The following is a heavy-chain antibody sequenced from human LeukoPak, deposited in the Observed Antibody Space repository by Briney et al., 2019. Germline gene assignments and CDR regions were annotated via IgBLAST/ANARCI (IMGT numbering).Heavy chain of an antibody. Sequence: SETLSLTCTVSGGSISSYYWNWIRQPPGKGLEWIGYIYYSGSTNYNPSLKSRVTISVDTSKNQFSLKLSSVTAADTAVYYCARGGGNYEGIDYWGQGTLVIVSS. D-gene: IGHD1-7*01. J-gene: IGHJ4*01. CDR3: ARGGGNYEGIDY. CDR2: IYYSGST. V-gene: IGHV4-59*01. CDR1: GGSISSYY.